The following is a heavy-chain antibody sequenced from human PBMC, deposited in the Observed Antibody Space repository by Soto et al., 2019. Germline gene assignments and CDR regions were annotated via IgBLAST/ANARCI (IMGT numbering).Heavy chain of an antibody. V-gene: IGHV3-53*04. CDR2: VYNGGAT. J-gene: IGHJ4*02. CDR1: GFSVSSNY. D-gene: IGHD3-10*01. Sequence: LRLSCAASGFSVSSNYMTWVRQAPGKGLEWVSLVYNGGATHYAASVKERFTISTHSSQSTLFLQMNSLRTEDTATYYCVRGRYGSEIHWGQGTKVTVSS. CDR3: VRGRYGSEIH.